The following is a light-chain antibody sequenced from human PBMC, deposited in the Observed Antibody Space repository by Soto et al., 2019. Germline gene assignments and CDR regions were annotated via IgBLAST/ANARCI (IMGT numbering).Light chain of an antibody. CDR1: QGISNY. J-gene: IGKJ1*01. CDR3: QKYNSAPT. V-gene: IGKV1-27*01. Sequence: DIQMTQSPSSLSASVGDRVTITCRASQGISNYLAWYQQKPGKVPKLLIYAASTLQSGVPSRFSGSGSGTDFTLTISSLQPEDVATYHCQKYNSAPTFGQGTNVDIK. CDR2: AAS.